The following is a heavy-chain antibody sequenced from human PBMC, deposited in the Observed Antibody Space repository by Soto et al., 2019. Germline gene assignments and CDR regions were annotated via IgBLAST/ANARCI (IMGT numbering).Heavy chain of an antibody. CDR3: ARVALYYFDY. CDR2: IYYSGST. D-gene: IGHD2-21*01. V-gene: IGHV4-61*01. Sequence: PSETLSLTCTVSGCSFSSGSYYWSWIRQPPGKGLEWIGYIYYSGSTNYNPSLKSRVTISVDTSKNQFSLKLSSVTAADTAVYYCARVALYYFDYWGQGTLVTVSS. J-gene: IGHJ4*02. CDR1: GCSFSSGSYY.